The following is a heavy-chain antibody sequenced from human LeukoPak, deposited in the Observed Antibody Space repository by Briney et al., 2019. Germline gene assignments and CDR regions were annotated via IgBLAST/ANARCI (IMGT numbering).Heavy chain of an antibody. CDR1: GFTFSDYY. V-gene: IGHV3-11*04. CDR2: ISSSGSTI. D-gene: IGHD3-3*01. Sequence: SGGSLRLSCAASGFTFSDYYMSWIRQAPGKGLEWVSYISSSGSTIYYADSVKGRFTISRDNAKNSLYLQMNSLRAEDTAVYYCARLRIFGVVILDYWGQGTLVTVSS. CDR3: ARLRIFGVVILDY. J-gene: IGHJ4*02.